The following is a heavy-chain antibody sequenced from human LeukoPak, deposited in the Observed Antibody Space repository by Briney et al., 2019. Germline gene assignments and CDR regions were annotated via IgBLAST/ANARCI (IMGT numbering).Heavy chain of an antibody. CDR1: GGSISSSSYY. D-gene: IGHD4-23*01. Sequence: PSETLSLTCTVSGGSISSSSYYWGWIRQPPGKGLEWIGSIYYSGSTYYNPSLKSRVTISVDTSKNQFSLSLNSVTAADTAIYYCARADYGGPFDYWGQGTLVTVSS. CDR2: IYYSGST. V-gene: IGHV4-39*01. J-gene: IGHJ4*02. CDR3: ARADYGGPFDY.